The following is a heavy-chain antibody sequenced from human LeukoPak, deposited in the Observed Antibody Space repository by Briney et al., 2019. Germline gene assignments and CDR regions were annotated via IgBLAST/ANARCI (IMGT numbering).Heavy chain of an antibody. CDR1: GGSISSYY. CDR3: ASYSSGSLGY. V-gene: IGHV4-59*01. Sequence: PSETLSLTCTVSGGSISSYYWSWIRQPPGKGLEWIGYIYYSGSTNYNPSLKSRVTISVDTSKNQFSLKLSSVTAADTAVYYCASYSSGSLGYWGQGTLVTVSS. CDR2: IYYSGST. D-gene: IGHD6-19*01. J-gene: IGHJ4*02.